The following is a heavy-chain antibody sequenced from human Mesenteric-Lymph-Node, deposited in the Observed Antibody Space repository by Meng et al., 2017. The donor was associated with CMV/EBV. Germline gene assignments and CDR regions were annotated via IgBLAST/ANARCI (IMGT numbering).Heavy chain of an antibody. D-gene: IGHD3-10*01. Sequence: VYGGSCSSYYWSWIRQHPGKGLEWIGEINHSGSTNYNPSLKSRVTISVDTSKNQFSLKLSSVTAADTAVYYCASHYYYGSGSSPFDPWGQGTLVTVSS. CDR3: ASHYYYGSGSSPFDP. J-gene: IGHJ5*02. CDR1: GGSCSSYY. CDR2: INHSGST. V-gene: IGHV4-34*01.